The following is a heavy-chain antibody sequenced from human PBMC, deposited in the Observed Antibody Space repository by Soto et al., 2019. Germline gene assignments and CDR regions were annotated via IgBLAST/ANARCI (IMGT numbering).Heavy chain of an antibody. V-gene: IGHV3-15*07. CDR1: GFSFSNAW. CDR2: IKTSDAGERT. Sequence: EVQLVDSGGGLVKPGGSLRLSCEASGFSFSNAWMNWVRQAPGKGLEWVGRIKTSDAGERTNYAAPVQGRFTISRDDSKNTLYLQMNSLKTEDTAVYYCTTGSVEGFWGQGTTVTVSS. CDR3: TTGSVEGF. D-gene: IGHD2-15*01. J-gene: IGHJ6*02.